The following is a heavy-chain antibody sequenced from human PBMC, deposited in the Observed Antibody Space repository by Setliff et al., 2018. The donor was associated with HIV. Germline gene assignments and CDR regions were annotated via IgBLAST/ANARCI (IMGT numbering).Heavy chain of an antibody. CDR2: TTPLLGTT. Sequence: SVKVSCKASGYTFTSYAMHWVRQAPGQRLEWMGWTTPLLGTTNYAQKFQGRVTITADGSTSTAYMELSSLSSEDTAVYYCARDQTGVAAAAFGGGSAWSDEGFDIWGQGTMVTVSS. CDR3: ARDQTGVAAAAFGGGSAWSDEGFDI. V-gene: IGHV1-69*11. J-gene: IGHJ3*02. D-gene: IGHD6-13*01. CDR1: GYTFTSYA.